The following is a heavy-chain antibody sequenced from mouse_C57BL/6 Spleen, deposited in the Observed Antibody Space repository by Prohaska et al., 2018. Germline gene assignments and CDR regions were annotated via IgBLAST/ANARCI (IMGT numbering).Heavy chain of an antibody. CDR2: IDPNSGGT. Sequence: QVQLQQPGAELVKPGASVKLSCKASGYTFTSYWMPWVKQRPGRGLAWIGRIDPNSGGTKYNEKCKSKATLTVDKPASTAYMQLSSLTSEDSAVDYCARQDADYDGYFDVWGTGTTVTVSS. CDR1: GYTFTSYW. CDR3: ARQDADYDGYFDV. J-gene: IGHJ1*03. V-gene: IGHV1-72*01. D-gene: IGHD2-4*01.